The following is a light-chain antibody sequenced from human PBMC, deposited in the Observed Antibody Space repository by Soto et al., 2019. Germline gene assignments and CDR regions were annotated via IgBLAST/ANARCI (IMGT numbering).Light chain of an antibody. J-gene: IGLJ1*01. CDR2: RNN. Sequence: QSVLTQPHSASGTPGQRVTISCSGRSSNIGSNYVYWYQQLPGTAPKLLIYRNNQRPSGVPDRFSGSKSGTSASLAISGLRSEDEADYYCAAWDDSLSGYVFGTGTKLTVL. CDR3: AAWDDSLSGYV. CDR1: SSNIGSNY. V-gene: IGLV1-47*01.